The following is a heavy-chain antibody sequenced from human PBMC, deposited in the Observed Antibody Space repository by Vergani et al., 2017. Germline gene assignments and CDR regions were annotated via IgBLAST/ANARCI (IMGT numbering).Heavy chain of an antibody. CDR3: ARLWCRINTSCLDWFDP. CDR2: INPSGGHT. Sequence: QVQVVQSGAEVKKSGASVKVSCKTSGYPFSNYYMHWVRQAPGQGLEWMGIINPSGGHTNYAQKFQGRVTMTRDTSTSTVYMELSSLRSEDTAVYYCARLWCRINTSCLDWFDPWGQGTLVTVSS. V-gene: IGHV1-46*01. CDR1: GYPFSNYY. D-gene: IGHD2-2*01. J-gene: IGHJ5*02.